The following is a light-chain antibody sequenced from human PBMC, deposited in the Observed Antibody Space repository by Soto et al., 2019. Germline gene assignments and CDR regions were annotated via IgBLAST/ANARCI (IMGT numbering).Light chain of an antibody. CDR3: QQYNSYSIT. CDR2: DAS. V-gene: IGKV1-5*01. Sequence: DIQMTQSPSTLSASVVDRVTISCRASQSISSWLAWYQQKPGKAPKLLIYDASSLESGVPSRFSGSGSGTEFTLTISSLQPDDFATYYCQQYNSYSITFGQGTCLEIK. CDR1: QSISSW. J-gene: IGKJ5*01.